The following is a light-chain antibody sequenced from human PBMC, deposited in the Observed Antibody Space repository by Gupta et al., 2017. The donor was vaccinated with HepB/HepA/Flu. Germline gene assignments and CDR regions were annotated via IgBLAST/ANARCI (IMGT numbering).Light chain of an antibody. CDR2: DVT. J-gene: IGLJ2*01. CDR3: CSFTGSNTLDVV. Sequence: QSALTQPRSVSESPGQSVTISCTGTSSDVGAYNSVSWYQQHPGKAPNLMIYDVTKRPSGAPDRFSASNSGTTASLTISGLQAAEEGDYYCCSFTGSNTLDVVFGGGTKVTVL. V-gene: IGLV2-11*01. CDR1: SSDVGAYNS.